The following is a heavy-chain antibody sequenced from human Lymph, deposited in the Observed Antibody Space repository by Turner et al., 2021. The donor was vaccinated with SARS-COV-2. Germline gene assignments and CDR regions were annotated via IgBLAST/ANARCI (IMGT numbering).Heavy chain of an antibody. CDR1: GYTFTGYY. V-gene: IGHV1-2*02. CDR2: INPNSGGT. CDR3: ARDVERYNDFWSGYSGGYGLDV. D-gene: IGHD3-3*01. Sequence: QVQLVQSGAEVKKPGASVKVSCQASGYTFTGYYMHWVRQAPGQGLEWMGWINPNSGGTNYAQKVQGRVTKTRDTSSSTAYMGLSRLRSDDTAVYYCARDVERYNDFWSGYSGGYGLDVWGQGTTVTVSS. J-gene: IGHJ6*02.